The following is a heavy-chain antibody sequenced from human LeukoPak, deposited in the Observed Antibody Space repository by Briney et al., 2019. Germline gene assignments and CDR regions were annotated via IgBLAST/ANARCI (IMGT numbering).Heavy chain of an antibody. CDR3: ASLRERTGGSYDRLDY. J-gene: IGHJ4*02. Sequence: SVKVSCKASGGTFSSYAISWVRQAPGQGLEWMGGIIPIFGTANYAQKFQGRVTITADESTSTAYMELSSLRSEDTAVYYCASLRERTGGSYDRLDYWGQGTLVTVSS. V-gene: IGHV1-69*13. CDR1: GGTFSSYA. CDR2: IIPIFGTA. D-gene: IGHD1-26*01.